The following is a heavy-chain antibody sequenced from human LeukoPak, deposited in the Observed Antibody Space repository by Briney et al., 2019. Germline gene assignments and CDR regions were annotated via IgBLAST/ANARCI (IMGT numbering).Heavy chain of an antibody. Sequence: GRSLRLSCAASGFTVSSNYMSWVRQAPGKGLEWVSVIYSGGSTYYADSVKGRFTISRDNSKDTLYLQMNSLRAEDTAVYYCPKPGGYYYDSSGYYFDYWGQGTLVTVSS. J-gene: IGHJ4*02. CDR1: GFTVSSNY. V-gene: IGHV3-66*01. D-gene: IGHD3-22*01. CDR2: IYSGGST. CDR3: PKPGGYYYDSSGYYFDY.